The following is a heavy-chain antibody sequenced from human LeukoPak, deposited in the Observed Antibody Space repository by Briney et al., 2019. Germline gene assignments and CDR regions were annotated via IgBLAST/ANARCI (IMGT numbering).Heavy chain of an antibody. CDR2: ISYDGSNK. D-gene: IGHD5-18*01. CDR1: GFTFSSYA. V-gene: IGHV3-30*04. J-gene: IGHJ4*02. Sequence: GGSLRLSCAASGFTFSSYAMHWVRQAPGKGLEWVAVISYDGSNKYYADSVKGRFTISRDNSKNTLYLQMNSLRAENTAVYYCGSVSYGEIDYWGQGTLVTVSS. CDR3: GSVSYGEIDY.